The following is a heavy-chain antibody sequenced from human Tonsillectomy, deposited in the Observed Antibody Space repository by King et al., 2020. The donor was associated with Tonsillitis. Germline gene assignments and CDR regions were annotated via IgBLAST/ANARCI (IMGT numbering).Heavy chain of an antibody. V-gene: IGHV1-18*01. Sequence: QLVQSGAEVKKPGASVKVSCKASGYTFTSYGISWVRQAPGQGLEWMGWISAYNGNTNYAQKLQGRVTLTTDTSTTTAYMELRSLRSDDTAVYYCARGDYDLWSGSSYYYYGMDVWGQGTTVTVSS. D-gene: IGHD3-3*01. CDR1: GYTFTSYG. CDR3: ARGDYDLWSGSSYYYYGMDV. J-gene: IGHJ6*02. CDR2: ISAYNGNT.